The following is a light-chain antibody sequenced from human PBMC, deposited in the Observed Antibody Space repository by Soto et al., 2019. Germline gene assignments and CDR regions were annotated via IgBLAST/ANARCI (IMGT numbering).Light chain of an antibody. CDR2: GAS. CDR3: ERYRSAAGT. Sequence: ASQAINNYLAWFQQRPGEAARSLIFGASSLQSGVPAEFGGSGSGADSTLLISSLQAEACAIYYCERYRSAAGTVGGGTKVDIK. V-gene: IGKV1-16*02. J-gene: IGKJ4*01. CDR1: QAINNY.